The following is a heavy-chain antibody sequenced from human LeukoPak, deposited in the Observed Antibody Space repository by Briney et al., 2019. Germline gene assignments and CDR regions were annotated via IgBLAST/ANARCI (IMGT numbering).Heavy chain of an antibody. V-gene: IGHV1-8*03. D-gene: IGHD6-13*01. Sequence: GASVKVSCKASGYTFTSYDINWVRQATGQGLEWMGWMNPNSGNTGYAQKFQGRVTITRNTSISTAYMELSSLRSEDTAVYYCARVIEDSSSWTYYYYYYMDVWGKGTTVTVSS. J-gene: IGHJ6*03. CDR2: MNPNSGNT. CDR1: GYTFTSYD. CDR3: ARVIEDSSSWTYYYYYYMDV.